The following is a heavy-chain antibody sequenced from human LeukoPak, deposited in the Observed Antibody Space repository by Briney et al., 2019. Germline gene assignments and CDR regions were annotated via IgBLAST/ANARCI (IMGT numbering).Heavy chain of an antibody. D-gene: IGHD6-19*01. CDR1: GFTFSSYG. CDR3: ARDGVMAGTRSGMDV. CDR2: IWYDGSNK. J-gene: IGHJ6*02. Sequence: PGGSLRLSCAASGFTFSSYGMHWVRQAPGKGLEWVAVIWYDGSNKYYADSVKGRFTISRDNSKNTLYLQMNSLRAKDTAVYYCARDGVMAGTRSGMDVWGQGTTVTVSS. V-gene: IGHV3-33*01.